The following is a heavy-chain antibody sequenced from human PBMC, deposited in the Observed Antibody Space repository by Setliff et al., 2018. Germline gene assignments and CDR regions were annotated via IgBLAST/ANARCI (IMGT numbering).Heavy chain of an antibody. D-gene: IGHD2-21*02. CDR3: ARTYCGGDCYPSPFDY. Sequence: ASVKVSCKASGYTFTSYGISWVRQAPGQGLEWMGWISAYNGNTNYAQKLQGRVTMTTDTSTSTAYMELRSLRSDDTAVYYRARTYCGGDCYPSPFDYWGQGTLVTVSS. CDR1: GYTFTSYG. V-gene: IGHV1-18*01. CDR2: ISAYNGNT. J-gene: IGHJ4*02.